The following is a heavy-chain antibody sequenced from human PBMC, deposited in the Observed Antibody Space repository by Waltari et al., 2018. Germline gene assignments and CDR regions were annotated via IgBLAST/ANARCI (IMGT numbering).Heavy chain of an antibody. CDR3: ARIVGATWGYYYYYMDV. D-gene: IGHD1-26*01. CDR1: GGSISSSSYY. V-gene: IGHV4-39*01. Sequence: QLQLQESGPGLVKPSETLSLTCTVSGGSISSSSYYWGWIRQPPGKGLEWIGSIYYSGSTYYNPSLKSRVTISVDTSKNQFSLKLSPVTAADTAVYYCARIVGATWGYYYYYMDVWGKGTTVTVSS. CDR2: IYYSGST. J-gene: IGHJ6*03.